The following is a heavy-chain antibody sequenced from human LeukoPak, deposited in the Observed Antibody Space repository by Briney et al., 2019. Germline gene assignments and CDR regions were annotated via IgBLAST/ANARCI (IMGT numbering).Heavy chain of an antibody. Sequence: PGGSLRLSCAASGFTFSSYGMHWVRQAPGKGLEWVAVISYDGSNKYYADSVKGRFTISRDNSKNTLYLQMNSLRAEDTAVYYCAKDLSVTTTLTLYSYYGMNVWGQGTTVTVSS. J-gene: IGHJ6*02. CDR2: ISYDGSNK. CDR3: AKDLSVTTTLTLYSYYGMNV. V-gene: IGHV3-30*18. CDR1: GFTFSSYG. D-gene: IGHD4-17*01.